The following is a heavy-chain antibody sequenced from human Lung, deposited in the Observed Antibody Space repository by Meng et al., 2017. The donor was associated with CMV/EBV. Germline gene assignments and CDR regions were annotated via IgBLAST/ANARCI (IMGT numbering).Heavy chain of an antibody. CDR2: ISTSSNYI. CDR3: ARDRGVVVPAAKYYYYGMDV. J-gene: IGHJ6*02. Sequence: ETLSLXXAASEFLFSSYSMAWVRRAPGKGLEWVASISTSSNYIYYADSLKGRFTISRDNAKNSLYLQMNSLRAEDTAVYYCARDRGVVVPAAKYYYYGMDVWGQGXTVTVSS. D-gene: IGHD2-2*01. V-gene: IGHV3-21*01. CDR1: EFLFSSYS.